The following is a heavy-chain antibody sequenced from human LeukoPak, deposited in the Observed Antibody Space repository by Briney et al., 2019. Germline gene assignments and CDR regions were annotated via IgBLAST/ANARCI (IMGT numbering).Heavy chain of an antibody. D-gene: IGHD3-10*02. Sequence: PGGSLRLSCAAFGFTFSSYEMNWVRQAPGKGLEWVSYISSSGSTIYYADSVKGRFTISRDNAKNSLYLQMNSLRAEDTAVYCCAELGITMIGGVWGKGTTVTISS. CDR1: GFTFSSYE. V-gene: IGHV3-48*03. CDR2: ISSSGSTI. J-gene: IGHJ6*04. CDR3: AELGITMIGGV.